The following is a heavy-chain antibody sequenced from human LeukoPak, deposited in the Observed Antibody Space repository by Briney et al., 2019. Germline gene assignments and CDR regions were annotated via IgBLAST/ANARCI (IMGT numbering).Heavy chain of an antibody. CDR2: ISSSSSYI. Sequence: GGSLRLSCAASGFTSSSYSMNWVRQAPGKGLEWVSSISSSSSYIYYADSVKGRFTISRDNAKNSLYLQMNSLRAEDTAVYYCASGYGSGSYPFGYWGQGTLVTVSS. D-gene: IGHD3-10*01. J-gene: IGHJ4*02. V-gene: IGHV3-21*01. CDR3: ASGYGSGSYPFGY. CDR1: GFTSSSYS.